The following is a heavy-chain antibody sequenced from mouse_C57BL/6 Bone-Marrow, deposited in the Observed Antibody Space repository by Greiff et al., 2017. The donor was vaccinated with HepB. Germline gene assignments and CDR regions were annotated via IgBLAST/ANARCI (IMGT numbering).Heavy chain of an antibody. V-gene: IGHV8-8*01. CDR3: ARIDYDGYYNWYFDV. CDR2: LWLDYDK. Sequence: VPLKASGPGLLPPSPSLPLPFSFSLFSLLPFFLFFFSLRPPSGHCLSFLAHLWLDYDKYYNPALKSRLTISKDTSKTQVFLKIANVDTADTATYYCARIDYDGYYNWYFDVWGTGTTVTVSS. CDR1: LFSLLPFFLF. D-gene: IGHD2-3*01. J-gene: IGHJ1*03.